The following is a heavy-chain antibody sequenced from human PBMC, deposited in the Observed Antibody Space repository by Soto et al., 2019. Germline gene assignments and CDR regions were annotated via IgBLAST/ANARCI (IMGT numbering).Heavy chain of an antibody. V-gene: IGHV3-30-3*01. D-gene: IGHD6-19*01. Sequence: GGSLRLSCAASGFSFSSYAMHWVRQAPGKGLEWVSVISYDGNNKYYADSVKGRFIISRDNSKNTLFLQVNRLRTDDTAVYYCARDIALAGSRYLDYWGQGALVTVSS. CDR3: ARDIALAGSRYLDY. CDR1: GFSFSSYA. J-gene: IGHJ4*02. CDR2: ISYDGNNK.